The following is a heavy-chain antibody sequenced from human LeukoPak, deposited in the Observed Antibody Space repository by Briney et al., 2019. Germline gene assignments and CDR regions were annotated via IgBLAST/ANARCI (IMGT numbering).Heavy chain of an antibody. D-gene: IGHD3-22*01. CDR3: AREGNYYDSSGYYYEVDSYFDY. Sequence: PGGSLRLSCAASGFTFSSYWMTWVRQAPGKGLEWVANIKQDGSEKYYVDSVKGRFTISRDNAKNSLYLQMNSLRAEDTAIYYCAREGNYYDSSGYYYEVDSYFDYWGQGTLVTVSS. CDR1: GFTFSSYW. J-gene: IGHJ4*02. CDR2: IKQDGSEK. V-gene: IGHV3-7*01.